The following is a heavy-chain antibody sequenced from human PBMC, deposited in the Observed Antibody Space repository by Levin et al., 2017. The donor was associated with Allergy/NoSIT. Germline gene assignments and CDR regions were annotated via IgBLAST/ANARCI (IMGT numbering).Heavy chain of an antibody. J-gene: IGHJ4*02. D-gene: IGHD3-9*01. V-gene: IGHV1-69*13. CDR2: IIPTFGTA. CDR1: GDTFDSYG. CDR3: ARSIPFDWLSTGGYYFDY. Sequence: ASVKVSCKPSGDTFDSYGISWVRQAPGQGLEWMGGIIPTFGTANYAQKLQGRITITSDESSNTVSLELSSLRSEDTAVYYCARSIPFDWLSTGGYYFDYWGRGTLVSVSS.